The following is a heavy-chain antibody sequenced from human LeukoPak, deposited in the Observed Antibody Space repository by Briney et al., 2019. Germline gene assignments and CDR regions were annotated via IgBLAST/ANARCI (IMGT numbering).Heavy chain of an antibody. J-gene: IGHJ5*02. CDR1: GGSFSGYY. CDR3: AGDIVVVPAAPTNWFDP. D-gene: IGHD2-2*01. V-gene: IGHV4-34*01. CDR2: IDHSGST. Sequence: PSETLSLTCAVYGGSFSGYYWSWIRQPPGKGLEWIGEIDHSGSTNYNPSLKSRVTISVDTSKNQFSLKLSSVTAADTAVYYCAGDIVVVPAAPTNWFDPWGQGTLVTVSS.